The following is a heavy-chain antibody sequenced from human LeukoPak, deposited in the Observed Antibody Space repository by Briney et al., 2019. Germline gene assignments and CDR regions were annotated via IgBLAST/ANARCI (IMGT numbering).Heavy chain of an antibody. V-gene: IGHV5-51*01. CDR2: IYPDDSDA. CDR3: ARQDTTVDPFDY. D-gene: IGHD5-18*01. Sequence: GESLKISCKGSGYNFTTYWIAWVRQMPGKGLEWMGIIYPDDSDARYSPSFQGQVTISADKSISTAYLQWSSLKASDTAMYYCARQDTTVDPFDYWGQGTLVTVSS. CDR1: GYNFTTYW. J-gene: IGHJ4*02.